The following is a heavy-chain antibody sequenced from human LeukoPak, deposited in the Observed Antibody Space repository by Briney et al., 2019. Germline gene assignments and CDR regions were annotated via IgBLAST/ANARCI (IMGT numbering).Heavy chain of an antibody. Sequence: GGSLRLSCAASGFTFTNYNMNWVRPAPGKGLEWVSCIDTSSSYIYYADSVKGRFTISRDNAQSSLYLQMNSLRAGDTAVYYCARQAVARPFDLWGQGTMVAVSS. CDR3: ARQAVARPFDL. CDR2: IDTSSSYI. V-gene: IGHV3-21*06. J-gene: IGHJ3*01. CDR1: GFTFTNYN.